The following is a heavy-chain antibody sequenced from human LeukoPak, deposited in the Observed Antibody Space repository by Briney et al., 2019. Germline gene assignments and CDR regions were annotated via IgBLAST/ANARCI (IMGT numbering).Heavy chain of an antibody. J-gene: IGHJ4*02. CDR1: GFTFSSYG. Sequence: PGGSLRLSCAATGFTFSSYGMGWVRLAPGMGLEWVSTISGGGGTTYYPDSVKGRFTISRDNSKYTLYLQMNSLRAEDTAVYYCAKTAPYYFDYWGQGTLVTVSS. V-gene: IGHV3-23*01. CDR2: ISGGGGTT. CDR3: AKTAPYYFDY. D-gene: IGHD2-21*02.